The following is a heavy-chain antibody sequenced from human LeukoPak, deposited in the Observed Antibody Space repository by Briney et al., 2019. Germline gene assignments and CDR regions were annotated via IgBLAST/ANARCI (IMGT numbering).Heavy chain of an antibody. Sequence: PGGSLRLSCAASGFTFSSYSMNWVRQAPGKGLEWVSSISSSSSSYIYYADSVKGRFTISRDNAKNSLYLQMNSLRAEDTAVYYCARDGSSSRGYYYYYMDVWGKGTTVTVSS. V-gene: IGHV3-21*01. J-gene: IGHJ6*03. CDR3: ARDGSSSRGYYYYYMDV. CDR1: GFTFSSYS. D-gene: IGHD6-6*01. CDR2: ISSSSSSYI.